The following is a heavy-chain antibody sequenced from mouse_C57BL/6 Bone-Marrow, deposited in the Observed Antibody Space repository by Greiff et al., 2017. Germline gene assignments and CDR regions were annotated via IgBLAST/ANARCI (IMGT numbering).Heavy chain of an antibody. CDR1: GYTFTNYW. Sequence: QVQLQQPGAELVKPGASVKLSCKASGYTFTNYWMHWVKQRPGQGLEWIGMMHPNGGSPDYNEKFKSEATLSVDKSSRTAYMELSSLTSEDSAVYYCARSYYYDGYTMDYWGQGTSVTVSS. CDR2: MHPNGGSP. V-gene: IGHV1-64*01. J-gene: IGHJ4*01. CDR3: ARSYYYDGYTMDY. D-gene: IGHD2-4*01.